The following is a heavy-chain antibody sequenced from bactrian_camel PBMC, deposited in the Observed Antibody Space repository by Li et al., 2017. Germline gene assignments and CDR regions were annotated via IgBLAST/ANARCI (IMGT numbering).Heavy chain of an antibody. CDR1: GSRNRLSC. CDR3: VAAPRYSTSCVEPLRTVWNY. V-gene: IGHV3S63*01. J-gene: IGHJ4*01. D-gene: IGHD7*01. Sequence: VQLVESGGGSVQAGGSLKLSCVASGSRNRLSCMGWFRRSPGKDREGVANIDEEGRTYYGDSVKGRFTISMDANTLYLQMNSLTPEDSAIYYCVAAPRYSTSCVEPLRTVWNYWGQGTQVTVS. CDR2: NIDEEGRT.